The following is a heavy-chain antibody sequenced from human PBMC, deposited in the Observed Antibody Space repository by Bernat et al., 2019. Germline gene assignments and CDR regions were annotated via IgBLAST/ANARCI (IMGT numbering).Heavy chain of an antibody. CDR1: GFTFSSYT. CDR2: ISSGSGYI. J-gene: IGHJ4*02. V-gene: IGHV3-21*02. CDR3: ARPSGSSGY. Sequence: EVQLVASGGGLVKPGGSLRLSCAASGFTFSSYTMNWVRQAPGNGLEWVSSISSGSGYIYSADSVRGRFTISRDNAKNLLYLQMNSLRAEDTAVYYCARPSGSSGYWGQGTLVTVSS. D-gene: IGHD3-10*01.